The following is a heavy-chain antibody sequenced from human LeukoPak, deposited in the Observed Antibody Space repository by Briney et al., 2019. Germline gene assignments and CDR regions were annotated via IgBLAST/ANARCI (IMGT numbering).Heavy chain of an antibody. J-gene: IGHJ4*02. CDR1: GFSFSSYD. D-gene: IGHD3-22*01. Sequence: GGSLRLSCAASGFSFSSYDMSWVRQAPGKGLEWVSGIRTSGDSTYYADSVKGWFTISRDNSRDTLNLQMNSLRAEDTAVYYCAKGLFDSSGYSEHFDYWGQGTQVTVSS. CDR2: IRTSGDST. V-gene: IGHV3-23*01. CDR3: AKGLFDSSGYSEHFDY.